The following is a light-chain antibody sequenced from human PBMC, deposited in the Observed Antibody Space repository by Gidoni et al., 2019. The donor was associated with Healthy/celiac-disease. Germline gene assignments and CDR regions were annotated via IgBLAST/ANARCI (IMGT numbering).Light chain of an antibody. Sequence: DIQMTPSPSSLSASVGDRVTITCRARQSISSYLNWYQQKPGKAPKLLIYAASSLQSGVPSRFSGSGSGTEFTLTISSLQPEDFATYYCQQSYSTPRDTFXPXTKVDIK. CDR1: QSISSY. J-gene: IGKJ3*01. CDR3: QQSYSTPRDT. CDR2: AAS. V-gene: IGKV1-39*01.